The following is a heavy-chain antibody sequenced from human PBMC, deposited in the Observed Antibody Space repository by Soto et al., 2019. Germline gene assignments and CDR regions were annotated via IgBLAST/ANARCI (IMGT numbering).Heavy chain of an antibody. CDR1: GYSFASHC. CDR3: ARYSGSYWHYLDF. Sequence: GDSLKISCKGSGYSFASHCVAWLRQMPEKGLEWIGTIYPGDSDTKYSSAFRGHVTISADTSVSTAYLQWRSLEATDSAIYYCARYSGSYWHYLDFWGQGTLVTVSS. CDR2: IYPGDSDT. J-gene: IGHJ4*02. D-gene: IGHD1-26*01. V-gene: IGHV5-51*01.